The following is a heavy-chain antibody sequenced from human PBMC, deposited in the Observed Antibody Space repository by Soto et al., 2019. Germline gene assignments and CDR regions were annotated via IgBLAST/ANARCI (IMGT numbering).Heavy chain of an antibody. J-gene: IGHJ4*02. D-gene: IGHD2-15*01. Sequence: EVQLVESGGGLVQPGGSLRLSCAASGFTFSTYWMNWVRQAPGKGLEWVANIKQDGSEKYYADSVKGRFTISRDNAKSSLYLEMNSLRAGDTAVYYCARDRGYCSGGTCYTGLDYWGQGTLVTVSS. V-gene: IGHV3-7*01. CDR2: IKQDGSEK. CDR1: GFTFSTYW. CDR3: ARDRGYCSGGTCYTGLDY.